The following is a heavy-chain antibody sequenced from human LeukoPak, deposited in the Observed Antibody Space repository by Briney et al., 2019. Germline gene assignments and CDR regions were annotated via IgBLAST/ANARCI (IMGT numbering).Heavy chain of an antibody. D-gene: IGHD3-22*01. CDR1: GGSFSGYY. Sequence: SETLSLTCAVYGGSFSGYYWSWIRQPPGKGLEWIGEINHSGSTNYNPSLKSRVTISVDTSKNQFSLKLSSVTAADTAVYYCARGREVKRFVVITTSLGYWGQGTLVTVSS. V-gene: IGHV4-34*01. CDR3: ARGREVKRFVVITTSLGY. J-gene: IGHJ4*02. CDR2: INHSGST.